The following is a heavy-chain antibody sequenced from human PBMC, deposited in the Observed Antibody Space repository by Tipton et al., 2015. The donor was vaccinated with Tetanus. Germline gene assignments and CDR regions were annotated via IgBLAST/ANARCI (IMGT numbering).Heavy chain of an antibody. CDR1: GYTFTTYG. V-gene: IGHV1-18*01. J-gene: IGHJ4*02. CDR2: ISTHNGNT. Sequence: QSGPEVKKPGASVKVSCKASGYTFTTYGLSWVRQAPGQGLEWMGWISTHNGNTYYVQQFQGRVTMTTDTSTSTAYMELRSLTSDDTAVYYCARGGTMDYWGQGTLVTVSA. CDR3: ARGGTMDY. D-gene: IGHD1-1*01.